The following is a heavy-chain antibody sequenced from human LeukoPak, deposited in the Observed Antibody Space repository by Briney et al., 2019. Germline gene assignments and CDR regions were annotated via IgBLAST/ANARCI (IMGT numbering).Heavy chain of an antibody. Sequence: GGSLRLSCAASGFTFSSYGMHWVRQAPGKGLEWVAVISYDGSNKYYADSVKGRFTISRDNSKNTLYLQMNSLRAEDTAVYYCAKDQGSYCGGDCLPVFGYWGQGTLVTVSS. CDR2: ISYDGSNK. V-gene: IGHV3-30*18. CDR3: AKDQGSYCGGDCLPVFGY. CDR1: GFTFSSYG. D-gene: IGHD2-21*02. J-gene: IGHJ4*02.